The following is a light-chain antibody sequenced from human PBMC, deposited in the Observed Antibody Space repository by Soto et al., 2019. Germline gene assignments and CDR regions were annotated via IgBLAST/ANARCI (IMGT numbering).Light chain of an antibody. CDR3: QQYYSTLWT. V-gene: IGKV4-1*01. CDR1: QSVLYSSNNKNY. CDR2: WAS. Sequence: DIVMTQSPDSLAVSLGERATINCKSSQSVLYSSNNKNYLAWYQQKPGQPPKLLIYWASTRESGVPDRFSGSGSRTDFNLTLSSLQAEDVAVYYCQQYYSTLWTFGQGTKVEIK. J-gene: IGKJ1*01.